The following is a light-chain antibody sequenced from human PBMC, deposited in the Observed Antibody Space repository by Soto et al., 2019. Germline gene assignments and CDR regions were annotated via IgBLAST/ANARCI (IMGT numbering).Light chain of an antibody. CDR1: SPNIGAGSD. J-gene: IGLJ1*01. CDR3: QSYDSSLSGFYV. CDR2: GNS. Sequence: QSVLTQPPSVSGAPGQRVTISCTGSSPNIGAGSDVHWYQQLPGTAPKLLIYGNSNRPSGVPDRFSGSKSGTSASLAITGLQAEDEADYYCQSYDSSLSGFYVFGTGTKLTVL. V-gene: IGLV1-40*01.